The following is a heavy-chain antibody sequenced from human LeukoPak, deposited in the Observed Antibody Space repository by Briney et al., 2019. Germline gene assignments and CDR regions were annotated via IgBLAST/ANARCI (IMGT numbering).Heavy chain of an antibody. V-gene: IGHV3-30*02. CDR3: AKAYGYSTSWSLDY. Sequence: GGSLRLSCAASGFTFSSYAMHWVRQAPGKGLEWVAFIRFDGSDKYYGDSVRGRFTISRDNSKNTVYLQMNSLRAEDTAVYYCAKAYGYSTSWSLDYWGQGTLVTVSS. J-gene: IGHJ4*02. D-gene: IGHD6-13*01. CDR1: GFTFSSYA. CDR2: IRFDGSDK.